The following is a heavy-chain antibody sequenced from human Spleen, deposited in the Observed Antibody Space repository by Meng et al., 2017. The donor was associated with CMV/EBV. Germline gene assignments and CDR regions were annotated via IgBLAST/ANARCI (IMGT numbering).Heavy chain of an antibody. CDR1: GFIFRDYT. J-gene: IGHJ5*02. Sequence: GESLKISCEASGFIFRDYTMTWVRQAPGKGLEWVSTISDTGHITYHAAAVKGRFTVSRDNSKNTLFLQMNSLRADDTAFYYCTKVSGWIDTWGQGTLVTVSS. CDR2: ISDTGHIT. CDR3: TKVSGWIDT. V-gene: IGHV3-23*01. D-gene: IGHD1-26*01.